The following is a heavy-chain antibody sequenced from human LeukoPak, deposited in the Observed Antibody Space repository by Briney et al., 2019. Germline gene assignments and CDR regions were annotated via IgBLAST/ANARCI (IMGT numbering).Heavy chain of an antibody. CDR2: IYRGDKT. V-gene: IGHV3-66*02. CDR3: ARVPSIYYYYYMDV. J-gene: IGHJ6*03. Sequence: GGSLRLSCAASGFTVSNNYINWVRQAPGKGLEWVSIIYRGDKTNYADSVKGRFTISRDNSKNTLYLQMNSLRTEDTAVYYCARVPSIYYYYYMDVWGKGTTVTVYS. CDR1: GFTVSNNY. D-gene: IGHD3-10*01.